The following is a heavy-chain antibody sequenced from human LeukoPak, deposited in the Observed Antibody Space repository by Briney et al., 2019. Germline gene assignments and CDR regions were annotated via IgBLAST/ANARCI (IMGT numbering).Heavy chain of an antibody. CDR2: ISSSSSYM. V-gene: IGHV3-21*01. CDR3: ARDRSTTHFDY. CDR1: GFTFSSYS. J-gene: IGHJ4*02. Sequence: GGSLRLSCAASGFTFSSYSMNWVRQAPGKGLEWVSSISSSSSYMYYADSVKGRFTISRDNAKNSLYLQMNSLRAEDTALYYCARDRSTTHFDYWGQGTLVTVSS. D-gene: IGHD5/OR15-5a*01.